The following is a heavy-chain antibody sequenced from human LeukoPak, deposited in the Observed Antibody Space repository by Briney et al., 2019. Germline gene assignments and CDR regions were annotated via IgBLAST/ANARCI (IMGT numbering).Heavy chain of an antibody. D-gene: IGHD1-26*01. CDR2: INPNSGGT. V-gene: IGHV1-2*02. CDR1: GYTFTGYY. J-gene: IGHJ4*02. Sequence: ASVKVSCKASGYTFTGYYMHWVRQAPGQGLEWMGWINPNSGGTNYAQKFQGRVTMTRDTSTSTVYMELSSLRSEDTAVYYCARGGPWELLGYFDYWGQGTLVTVSS. CDR3: ARGGPWELLGYFDY.